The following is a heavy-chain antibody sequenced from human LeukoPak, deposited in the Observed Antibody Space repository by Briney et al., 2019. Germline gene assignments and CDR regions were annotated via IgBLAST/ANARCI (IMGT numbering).Heavy chain of an antibody. J-gene: IGHJ4*02. V-gene: IGHV4-4*02. CDR2: IYHSGST. D-gene: IGHD3-22*01. CDR1: GGSISSSNW. CDR3: ARRVHTMIVGFDY. Sequence: PSETLSLTCAVSGGSISSSNWWSWVRQPPGKGLEWIGEIYHSGSTNYNPSLKSRVTISVDKSKNQFSLKLSSVTAADTAVYYCARRVHTMIVGFDYWGQGTLVTVSS.